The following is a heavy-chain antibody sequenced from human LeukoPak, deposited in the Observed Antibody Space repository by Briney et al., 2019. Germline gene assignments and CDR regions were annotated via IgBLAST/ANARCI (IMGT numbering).Heavy chain of an antibody. V-gene: IGHV1-18*01. D-gene: IGHD3-10*01. CDR3: ARDYYGSGTETEY. Sequence: ASVKVSCKASGYTFSSYGITWARQAPGQGLEWMGWISAYNGNTNYAQKLQGRVAMTTDTSTSTAYMELRSLRSDDTAVYYCARDYYGSGTETEYWGQGTLVTVSS. CDR2: ISAYNGNT. J-gene: IGHJ4*02. CDR1: GYTFSSYG.